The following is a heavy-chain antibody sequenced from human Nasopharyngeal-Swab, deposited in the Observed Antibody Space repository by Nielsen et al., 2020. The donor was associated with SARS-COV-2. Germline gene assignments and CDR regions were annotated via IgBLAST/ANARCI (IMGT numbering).Heavy chain of an antibody. D-gene: IGHD6-13*01. CDR3: AKDMAAGHFFDF. Sequence: ETLSLTCTVSGGSISSIYYWGWIRQSPGKGLEWVSAIRGSGLTTYYADSVKGRFTISRDNSKTTVYLQMDSLRAEDAAIYYCAKDMAAGHFFDFWGQGTLVTVSS. CDR2: IRGSGLTT. J-gene: IGHJ4*02. CDR1: GGSISSIY. V-gene: IGHV3-23*01.